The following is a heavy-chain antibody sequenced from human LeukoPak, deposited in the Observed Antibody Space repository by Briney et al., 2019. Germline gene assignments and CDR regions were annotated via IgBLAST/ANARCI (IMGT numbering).Heavy chain of an antibody. D-gene: IGHD3-10*01. CDR2: IYYSGST. CDR3: ARGSYYGSGSFDY. CDR1: GGSISSYY. J-gene: IGHJ4*02. Sequence: SETLSLTCTVSGGSISSYYWSWIRQPPGKGLEWIGYIYYSGSTNYNPSLKSRVTISVDTSKNQFSLKLSSVTAADTAVYYCARGSYYGSGSFDYWGQGTLVTVSP. V-gene: IGHV4-59*01.